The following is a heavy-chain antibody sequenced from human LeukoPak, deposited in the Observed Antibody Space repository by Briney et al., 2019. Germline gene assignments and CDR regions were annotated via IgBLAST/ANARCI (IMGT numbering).Heavy chain of an antibody. V-gene: IGHV1-2*02. Sequence: ASVKVSCKASGYTFTGFYIHWVRQAPGQGVEWMGWINPNSGGTNYAQKFQDRVTMTRDTSISTAYMELSSLRSDDTAIYYCARPLTTSGWYFDLCGRATLVTVSS. J-gene: IGHJ2*01. CDR3: ARPLTTSGWYFDL. D-gene: IGHD1-14*01. CDR2: INPNSGGT. CDR1: GYTFTGFY.